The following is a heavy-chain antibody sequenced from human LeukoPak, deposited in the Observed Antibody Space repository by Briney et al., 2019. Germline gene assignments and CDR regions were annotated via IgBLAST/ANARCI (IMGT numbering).Heavy chain of an antibody. D-gene: IGHD1-26*01. Sequence: GRSLILSCAASGFTFSSYATSWVRQSAENRLEWVSTITGSVGPTYFADSVKGRFTISRDNSKNTLYLQMTSLRADDTAVYYCTKYSRSSGVIWDFDSWGQGTQVTVSS. CDR2: ITGSVGPT. J-gene: IGHJ4*02. CDR1: GFTFSSYA. CDR3: TKYSRSSGVIWDFDS. V-gene: IGHV3-23*01.